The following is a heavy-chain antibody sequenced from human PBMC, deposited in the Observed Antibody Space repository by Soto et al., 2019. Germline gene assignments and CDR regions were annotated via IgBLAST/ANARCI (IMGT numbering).Heavy chain of an antibody. Sequence: QVHLVQSGAEVKKPGASVKVSFKGSGYAFTTYGITWVRQAPGQGLEWMGWISAHNGNTNYAQKLQGRVTVTRDTSTSTSYMELRSLRSDDTAVYYCARGRYGDYWGQGALVPVSS. CDR3: ARGRYGDY. V-gene: IGHV1-18*01. J-gene: IGHJ4*02. CDR2: ISAHNGNT. D-gene: IGHD1-1*01. CDR1: GYAFTTYG.